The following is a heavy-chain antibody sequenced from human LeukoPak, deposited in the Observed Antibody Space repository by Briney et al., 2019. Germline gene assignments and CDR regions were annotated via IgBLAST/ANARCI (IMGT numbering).Heavy chain of an antibody. Sequence: GGSLRLSCAASGFTFSNAWMSWVRQAPGKGLEWVGRIKSKTDGGTTDYAAPVKGRFTISRDDSKNTLYLQMNSLKTEDTAVYYCTTGRAITHSNALPWGQGTLVTVSS. V-gene: IGHV3-15*01. D-gene: IGHD2/OR15-2a*01. CDR3: TTGRAITHSNALP. J-gene: IGHJ5*02. CDR2: IKSKTDGGTT. CDR1: GFTFSNAW.